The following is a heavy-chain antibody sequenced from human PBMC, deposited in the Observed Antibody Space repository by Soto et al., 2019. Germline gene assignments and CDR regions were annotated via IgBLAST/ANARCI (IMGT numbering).Heavy chain of an antibody. CDR3: AKKYFDWLSHFDY. CDR1: GFTFSSYA. V-gene: IGHV3-23*01. Sequence: GGSLRLSCAASGFTFSSYAMSWVRQAPGKGLEWVSAISGSGGSTYYADSVKGRFTISRDNSKNTLYLQMNSLRAEDTAVYYSAKKYFDWLSHFDYWGQGTLVTVSS. CDR2: ISGSGGST. D-gene: IGHD3-9*01. J-gene: IGHJ4*02.